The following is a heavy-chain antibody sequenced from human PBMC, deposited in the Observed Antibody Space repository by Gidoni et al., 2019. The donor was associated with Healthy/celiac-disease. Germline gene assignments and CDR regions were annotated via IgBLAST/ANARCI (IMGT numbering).Heavy chain of an antibody. V-gene: IGHV1-2*02. CDR2: INPNSGGT. D-gene: IGHD2-2*01. J-gene: IGHJ5*02. CDR3: ARDFPGYCSSTSCTNWFDP. Sequence: QVQLVQSGAEVKKPGASVKVSCKASGYTFTGYYMHWVRQAPGQGLEWMGWINPNSGGTNYAQKFQGRVTMTRDTSISTAYMELSRLRSDDTAVYYCARDFPGYCSSTSCTNWFDPWGQGTLVTVSS. CDR1: GYTFTGYY.